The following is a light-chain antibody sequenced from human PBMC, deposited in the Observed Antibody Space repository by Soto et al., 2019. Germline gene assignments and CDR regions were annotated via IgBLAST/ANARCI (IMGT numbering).Light chain of an antibody. CDR2: DAS. Sequence: DIQMTHSPSSLSASVGNIVTITFRSSQSISSYLNWYQQKPGKAPKLLIYDASSLESGVPSRFSGSGSGTESTLTISSLQPDDFATYYCQKYNSYSGKFGQGTKVDIK. V-gene: IGKV1-5*01. CDR3: QKYNSYSGK. J-gene: IGKJ1*01. CDR1: QSISSY.